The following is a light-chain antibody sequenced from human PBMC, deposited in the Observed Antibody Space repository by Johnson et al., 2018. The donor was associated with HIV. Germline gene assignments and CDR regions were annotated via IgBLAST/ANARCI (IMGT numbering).Light chain of an antibody. CDR1: SSNIGNNY. Sequence: QSVLTQPPSVSAAPGQKVTISCSGSSSNIGNNYVSWYQQLPGTAPKLLIYENIKRPSGIPDRFSGSKSGTSATLAITGLQTGDEADYYCGTWDASLSAGGVFGTGTKVTVL. V-gene: IGLV1-51*02. J-gene: IGLJ1*01. CDR2: ENI. CDR3: GTWDASLSAGGV.